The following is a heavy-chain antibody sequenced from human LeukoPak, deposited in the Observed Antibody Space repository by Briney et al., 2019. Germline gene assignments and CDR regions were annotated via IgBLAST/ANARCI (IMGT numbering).Heavy chain of an antibody. CDR2: IIPIFGTA. CDR1: GGTFSSYA. Sequence: GASVKVSCKASGGTFSSYAISWVRQAPGQGLEWMGGIIPIFGTANYAQKFQGRVTITADESTSTAYMELSSLRSEDTAVYYCARDLLVLRYIDWLTRHYYYYGMDVWGQGTTVTVSS. V-gene: IGHV1-69*13. D-gene: IGHD3-9*01. CDR3: ARDLLVLRYIDWLTRHYYYYGMDV. J-gene: IGHJ6*02.